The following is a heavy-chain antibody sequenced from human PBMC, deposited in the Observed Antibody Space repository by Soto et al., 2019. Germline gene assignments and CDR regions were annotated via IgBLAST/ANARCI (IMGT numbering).Heavy chain of an antibody. CDR3: AREGSSSYGGYDNYYYYGMDV. CDR2: IWYDGSNK. D-gene: IGHD5-12*01. J-gene: IGHJ6*02. Sequence: QVQLVESGGGVVQPGRSLRLSCAASGFTFSSYGMHWVRQAPGKGLEWVAVIWYDGSNKYYADSVKGRFTISRDNSKNPLYLEMNSLRAEDTAVYYCAREGSSSYGGYDNYYYYGMDVWGQGTKVTVSS. CDR1: GFTFSSYG. V-gene: IGHV3-33*01.